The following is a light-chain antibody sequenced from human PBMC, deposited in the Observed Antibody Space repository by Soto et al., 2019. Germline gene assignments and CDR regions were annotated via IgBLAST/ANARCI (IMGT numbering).Light chain of an antibody. Sequence: EVVMRQSPATLSVSPGEGATLSCRASQGIGDTLAWYQHKPGQTPRLLIYDASNRATGIPARFSGSGSGTEFTLTISSLQSEDFAVYYCHQRQYWPPITFGQGTRLEIK. V-gene: IGKV3D-15*01. CDR2: DAS. CDR3: HQRQYWPPIT. J-gene: IGKJ5*01. CDR1: QGIGDT.